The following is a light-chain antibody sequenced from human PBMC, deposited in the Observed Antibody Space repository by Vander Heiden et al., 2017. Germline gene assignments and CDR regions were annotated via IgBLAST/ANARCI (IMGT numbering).Light chain of an antibody. CDR3: QQRYTTPLT. J-gene: IGKJ1*01. Sequence: DIQMTQPPSSLLASVGDRVTITGRASQSISSYLVWYQQKPGQPPRLLIYCASSLQSGVPSRFSGSGSGTDFTLTISSLQAEDLAPYYCQQRYTTPLTFGPGTKVNIK. CDR2: CAS. V-gene: IGKV1-39*01. CDR1: QSISSY.